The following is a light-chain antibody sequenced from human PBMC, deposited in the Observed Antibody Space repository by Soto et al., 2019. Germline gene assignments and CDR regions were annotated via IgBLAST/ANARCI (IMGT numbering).Light chain of an antibody. Sequence: DIQLTQSPSFLSASVGDRGTITCRASQGISSYVAWYQQKPGKAPKLLIYAASTLQSGVPSRFSGSGSVTEFTLTISSLQPEDFATYYCQQLNSYSWTFGQGTKVEIK. CDR2: AAS. J-gene: IGKJ1*01. V-gene: IGKV1-9*01. CDR1: QGISSY. CDR3: QQLNSYSWT.